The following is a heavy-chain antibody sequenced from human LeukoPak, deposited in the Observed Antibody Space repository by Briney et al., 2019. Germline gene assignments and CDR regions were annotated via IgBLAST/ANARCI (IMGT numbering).Heavy chain of an antibody. D-gene: IGHD2-2*01. V-gene: IGHV4-61*02. CDR1: GGSISSGSYY. Sequence: SETLSLTCTVSGGSISSGSYYWSWIRQPAGKGLEWIGRIYTSGSTNYNPSLKSRVTISVDTSKNQFSLKLSSVTAADTAVYYCARRYFSSTSCFLGFDYWGQGTLVTVSS. CDR3: ARRYFSSTSCFLGFDY. J-gene: IGHJ4*02. CDR2: IYTSGST.